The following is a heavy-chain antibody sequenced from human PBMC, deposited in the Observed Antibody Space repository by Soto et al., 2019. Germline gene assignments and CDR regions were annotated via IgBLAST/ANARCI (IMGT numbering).Heavy chain of an antibody. J-gene: IGHJ4*02. Sequence: EVQVLESGGGMVQPGGSLRLSCAASGLNFMKYPMVLVRQAPGKGLEWVSAISGRTGDTAYADSVRGRFTLSRDSSTYRMYMQMNNLRAEDTAVYYCGVQFDYWGQGTLVTVSS. V-gene: IGHV3-23*01. CDR3: GVQFDY. CDR2: ISGRTGDT. CDR1: GLNFMKYP.